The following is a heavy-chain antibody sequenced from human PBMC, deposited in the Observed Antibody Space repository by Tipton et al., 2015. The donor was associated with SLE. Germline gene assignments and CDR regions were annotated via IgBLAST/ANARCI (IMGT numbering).Heavy chain of an antibody. CDR2: ISYDGTDK. D-gene: IGHD2-21*01. CDR3: AKAYCGGNCSPMSYYYFIDV. Sequence: SLRLSCAASGFTFSSYAMHWVRQAPGKGLEWVAVISYDGTDKYYGDSVKGRFTISRDNSKSTLYLQMNSLRDEDTAVYYCAKAYCGGNCSPMSYYYFIDVWGRGTSVTVS. V-gene: IGHV3-30*04. CDR1: GFTFSSYA. J-gene: IGHJ6*03.